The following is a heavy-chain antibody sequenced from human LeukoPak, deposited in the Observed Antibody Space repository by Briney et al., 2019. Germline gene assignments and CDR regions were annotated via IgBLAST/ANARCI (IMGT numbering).Heavy chain of an antibody. D-gene: IGHD1-20*01. CDR3: ARANWNDDAFDI. CDR1: GFTVSSNY. J-gene: IGHJ3*02. Sequence: GGSLRLSCAASGFTVSSNYMSWVRQAPGKGLEWVPVIYSGGTTYYADSVKGRFTISRDNSKNTLYLQMNSLRADDTAVYYCARANWNDDAFDIWGQGTMVTVS. V-gene: IGHV3-66*01. CDR2: IYSGGTT.